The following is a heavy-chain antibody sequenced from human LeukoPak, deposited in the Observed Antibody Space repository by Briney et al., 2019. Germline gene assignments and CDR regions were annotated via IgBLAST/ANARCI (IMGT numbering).Heavy chain of an antibody. CDR2: IDPYGGDT. Sequence: GGSLRLSCGASGFSFISYWMQWVRQTPEKRLVWVSYIDPYGGDTNYADSVKGRFTISRDNDKNTLYLQMNSLRVDDTAVYFWARGPYYYDSGGHPDIWGHGTMVTVSS. D-gene: IGHD3-22*01. V-gene: IGHV3-74*01. CDR3: ARGPYYYDSGGHPDI. CDR1: GFSFISYW. J-gene: IGHJ3*02.